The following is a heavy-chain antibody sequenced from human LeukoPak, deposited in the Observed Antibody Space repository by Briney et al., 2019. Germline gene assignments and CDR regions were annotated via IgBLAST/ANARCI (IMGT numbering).Heavy chain of an antibody. J-gene: IGHJ6*03. CDR1: GDSVSRGSYY. CDR3: ARGYYHFMDV. CDR2: IYYSGST. Sequence: SQTLSLTCTVSGDSVSRGSYYWTWVRQHPGKGLEWIGYIYYSGSTSYNPSLKSRPTMSLDTSENQFSLELTSVTAADTAVYYCARGYYHFMDVWGKGTTVTVFS. V-gene: IGHV4-31*03.